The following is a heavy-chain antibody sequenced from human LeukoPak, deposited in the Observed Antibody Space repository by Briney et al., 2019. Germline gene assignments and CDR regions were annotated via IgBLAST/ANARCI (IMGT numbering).Heavy chain of an antibody. CDR1: GASISSYY. J-gene: IGHJ4*02. D-gene: IGHD3-10*01. CDR2: ISYSGST. CDR3: ARHPELYFFDY. Sequence: SETLSLTCTVSGASISSYYWSWIRQPPGKGLEWIGYISYSGSTNYNPSLKSRVTISADTSKNQVSLTLSSVTAADTAVYYCARHPELYFFDYWGQGTLVTVSS. V-gene: IGHV4-59*08.